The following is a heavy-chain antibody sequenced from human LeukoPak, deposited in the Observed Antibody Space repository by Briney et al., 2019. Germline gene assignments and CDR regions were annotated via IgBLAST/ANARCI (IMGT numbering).Heavy chain of an antibody. CDR2: ISTSASTT. V-gene: IGHV3-11*01. CDR3: ARDGHSSGWVAFDF. Sequence: GGSLRLSCAASGFTFSDYYMTWIRQAPGKGLEWVSYISTSASTTSYADSVKGRFTISRDNAKNSLYLQMNSLRADDTAVYYCARDGHSSGWVAFDFWGQGTMVTVSS. D-gene: IGHD6-19*01. J-gene: IGHJ3*01. CDR1: GFTFSDYY.